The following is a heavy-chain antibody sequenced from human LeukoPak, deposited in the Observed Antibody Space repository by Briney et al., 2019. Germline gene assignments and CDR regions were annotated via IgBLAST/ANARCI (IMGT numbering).Heavy chain of an antibody. J-gene: IGHJ6*02. CDR1: GGSISSYY. Sequence: PSETLSLTCTVSGGSISSYYWSWIRQPPGKGLEWIGYIYYSGSTNYNPTLKSRVTISVDASKNQFSLKLSSVTAADTAVYYCARAPFPLWFGDVPPYGMDVWGQGTTVTVSS. CDR3: ARAPFPLWFGDVPPYGMDV. V-gene: IGHV4-59*01. D-gene: IGHD3-10*01. CDR2: IYYSGST.